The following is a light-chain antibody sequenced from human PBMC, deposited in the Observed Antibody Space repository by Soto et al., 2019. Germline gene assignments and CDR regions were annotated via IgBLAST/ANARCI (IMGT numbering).Light chain of an antibody. CDR1: QSVSSSY. J-gene: IGKJ2*01. Sequence: EIVLTQSPGTLSLSLGERATLSCRASQSVSSSYLAWYQQKPGQAPRLLIYGASSRATGIPDRFSGSGSGTDFTLTISRPEPEDFAVYYCQQYGSSPNTFGQGTKLEIK. CDR2: GAS. CDR3: QQYGSSPNT. V-gene: IGKV3-20*01.